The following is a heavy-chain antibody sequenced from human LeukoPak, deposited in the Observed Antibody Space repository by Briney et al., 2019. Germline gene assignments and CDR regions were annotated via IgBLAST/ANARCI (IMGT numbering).Heavy chain of an antibody. D-gene: IGHD4-17*01. J-gene: IGHJ3*02. CDR3: AKDYYGDYDAFDI. V-gene: IGHV3-30*18. CDR1: GFTFSSYG. CDR2: ISYDGSNK. Sequence: GGSLRLSCAASGFTFSSYGMHWVRQAPGKGLEWVAVISYDGSNKYYADSVKGRFTISRDNSKNTLYLQMNSLRAEDTAVYYSAKDYYGDYDAFDIWGQGTMVTVSS.